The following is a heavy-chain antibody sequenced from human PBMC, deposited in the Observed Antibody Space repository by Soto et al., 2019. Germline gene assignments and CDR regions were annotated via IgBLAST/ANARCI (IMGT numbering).Heavy chain of an antibody. Sequence: QVQLVQSGAEVKKPGSSVKVSCKASGCTFSSYTISWVRQATGQGLEWMGRIIPIFGIANYAEKFQGRVTITADKSTSTAYMELSSLGAEATAVYYCASLGYCSSNSCYWDYWGQGTLVTVSS. CDR3: ASLGYCSSNSCYWDY. CDR2: IIPIFGIA. CDR1: GCTFSSYT. V-gene: IGHV1-69*02. D-gene: IGHD2-2*01. J-gene: IGHJ4*02.